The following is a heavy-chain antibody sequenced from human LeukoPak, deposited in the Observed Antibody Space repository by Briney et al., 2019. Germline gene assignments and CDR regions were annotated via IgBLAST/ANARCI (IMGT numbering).Heavy chain of an antibody. CDR3: TREVEGSGTYYYHYFYMDV. D-gene: IGHD3-10*01. CDR2: IYTSGTF. Sequence: SETLSLTCSVSGGSISSSYWSWIRQPAGKGLEWIGRIYTSGTFNYNPSLKSRVTMSVDTSKNQFSLKLTSVTAADTAVYYCTREVEGSGTYYYHYFYMDVWGKGTTVTISS. J-gene: IGHJ6*03. CDR1: GGSISSSY. V-gene: IGHV4-4*07.